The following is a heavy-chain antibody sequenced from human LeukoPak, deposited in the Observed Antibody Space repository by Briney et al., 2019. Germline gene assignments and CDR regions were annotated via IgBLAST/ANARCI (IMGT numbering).Heavy chain of an antibody. CDR2: IYYSGST. J-gene: IGHJ4*02. CDR1: GGSTSSGDCY. V-gene: IGHV4-30-4*01. CDR3: ATETGYSSSWVYFDY. Sequence: PSETLSLTCTVSGGSTSSGDCYWSWIRQPPGKGLEWIGYIYYSGSTYYNPSLKSRVTISVDTSKSQFSLKLSSVTAADTAVYYCATETGYSSSWVYFDYWGQGTLVTVSS. D-gene: IGHD6-13*01.